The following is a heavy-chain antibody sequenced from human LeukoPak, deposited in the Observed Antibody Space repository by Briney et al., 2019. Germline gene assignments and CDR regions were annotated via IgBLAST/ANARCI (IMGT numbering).Heavy chain of an antibody. CDR1: GFAFSSYA. CDR2: ISGSGGST. D-gene: IGHD1-26*01. J-gene: IGHJ4*02. CDR3: AKDRRVVGATRAFDY. Sequence: PGRSLRLSCAASGFAFSSYAMSWVRQAPGKGLEWVSAISGSGGSTYYADSVKGRFTISRDNSKNTLYLQMNSLRAEDTAVYYCAKDRRVVGATRAFDYWGQGTLVTVSS. V-gene: IGHV3-23*01.